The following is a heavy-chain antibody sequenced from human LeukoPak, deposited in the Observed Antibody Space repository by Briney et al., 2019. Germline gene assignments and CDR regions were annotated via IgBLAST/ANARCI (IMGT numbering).Heavy chain of an antibody. CDR3: ARSLYYYYGMDV. CDR2: ISGSGLTT. CDR1: GFSFSNYA. V-gene: IGHV3-48*04. Sequence: GGSLRLSCPGTGFSFSNYAMNWVRQAPGKGLEWVSIISGSGLTTYYAKSVKGRFTISRDNAKNSLYLQMNSLRAEDTAVYYCARSLYYYYGMDVWGQGTTVTVSS. J-gene: IGHJ6*02.